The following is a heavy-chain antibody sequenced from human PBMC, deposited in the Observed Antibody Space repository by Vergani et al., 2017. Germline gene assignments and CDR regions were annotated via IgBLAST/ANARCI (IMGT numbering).Heavy chain of an antibody. CDR2: IKSDGSIT. V-gene: IGHV3-74*03. J-gene: IGHJ5*01. CDR3: ARARCIETCYMSNWLDS. CDR1: GFSFNSYW. D-gene: IGHD3-9*01. Sequence: DVHLAESGGGFFQPGGSLRLSCSASGFSFNSYWMHWVRQVPGKGLLWVSRIKSDGSITAYADSVKGRFTISRDNAQNTLYLQMNSLRVEDTGVYYCARARCIETCYMSNWLDSLGQGTLVTLSS.